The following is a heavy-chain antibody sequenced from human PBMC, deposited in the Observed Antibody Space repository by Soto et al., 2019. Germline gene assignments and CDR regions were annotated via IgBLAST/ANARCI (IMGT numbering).Heavy chain of an antibody. CDR3: ARDQDCSSTSCYNYYYGMDV. V-gene: IGHV3-21*01. J-gene: IGHJ6*02. CDR1: GFTFSSYS. Sequence: GGSLRLSCAASGFTFSSYSMNWVRQAPGKGLEWVSSISSSSSYIYYADSVKGRFTISRDNAKNSLYLQMNSLRAEDTAVYYCARDQDCSSTSCYNYYYGMDVWGQGTTVTVS. CDR2: ISSSSSYI. D-gene: IGHD2-2*02.